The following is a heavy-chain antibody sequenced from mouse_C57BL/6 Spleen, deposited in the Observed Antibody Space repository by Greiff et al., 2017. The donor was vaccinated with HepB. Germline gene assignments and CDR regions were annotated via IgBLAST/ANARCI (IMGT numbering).Heavy chain of an antibody. D-gene: IGHD2-1*01. CDR2: INPGSGGT. CDR3: ARSGDYGNYNYFDY. J-gene: IGHJ2*01. Sequence: VQLQQSGAELVRPGTSVKVSCKASGYAFTNYLIEWVKQRPGQGLEWIGVINPGSGGTNYNEKFKGKATLTADKSSSTAYMQLSSLTSEDSAVYFFARSGDYGNYNYFDYWGQGTTLTVSS. CDR1: GYAFTNYL. V-gene: IGHV1-54*01.